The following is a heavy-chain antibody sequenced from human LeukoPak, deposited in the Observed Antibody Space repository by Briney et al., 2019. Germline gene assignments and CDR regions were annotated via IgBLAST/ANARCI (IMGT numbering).Heavy chain of an antibody. D-gene: IGHD3-10*01. CDR1: GYSFTSYW. CDR2: IDPSDSYS. Sequence: TGESLRISCKGSGYSFTSYWISWVRQMPGKGLEWMGRIDPSDSYSNYSPSFQGHVTISADKSISTAYLQWSSLKASDTATYYCARHKHPGDWFDPWGQGTLVTVSS. V-gene: IGHV5-10-1*01. J-gene: IGHJ5*02. CDR3: ARHKHPGDWFDP.